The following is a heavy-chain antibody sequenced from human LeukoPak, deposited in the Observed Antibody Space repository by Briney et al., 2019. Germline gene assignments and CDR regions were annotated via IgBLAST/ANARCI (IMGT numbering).Heavy chain of an antibody. CDR3: AKDGHYDSSGYYFYVFYFDY. V-gene: IGHV3-21*04. CDR1: GFTFSSYS. J-gene: IGHJ4*02. D-gene: IGHD3-22*01. CDR2: ISSSSSYI. Sequence: GGSLRLSCAASGFTFSSYSMNWVRQAPGKGLEWVSSISSSSSYIYYADSVKGRFTISRDNSKNTLYLQMNSLRAEDTAVYYCAKDGHYDSSGYYFYVFYFDYWGQGTLVTVSS.